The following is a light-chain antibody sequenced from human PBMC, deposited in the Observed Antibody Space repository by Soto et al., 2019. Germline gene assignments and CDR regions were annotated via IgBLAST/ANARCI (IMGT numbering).Light chain of an antibody. Sequence: EIVLTQSPGTLSLSPGERATLSCRASQSVISTYLAWYQQKPGQAPRLLIYGASSRATGITDRFSGSGSGTDFTLPISRLEPEDFAVYYCQQYRDSLGTFGQGTKVEIK. V-gene: IGKV3-20*01. CDR2: GAS. CDR3: QQYRDSLGT. CDR1: QSVISTY. J-gene: IGKJ1*01.